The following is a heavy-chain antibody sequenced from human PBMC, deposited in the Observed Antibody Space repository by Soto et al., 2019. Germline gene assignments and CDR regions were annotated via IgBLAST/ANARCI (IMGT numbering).Heavy chain of an antibody. V-gene: IGHV3-48*01. D-gene: IGHD3-10*01. J-gene: IGHJ6*03. CDR1: GFTFSSYS. Sequence: GGSLRLSCAASGFTFSSYSMNWVRQAPGKGLEWVSYISSSSSTIYYADSVKGRFTISRDNAKNSLYLQMNSLRAEDTAVYYCARDLMVRGVTQPGDYYYYMDVWGKGTTVTVSS. CDR3: ARDLMVRGVTQPGDYYYYMDV. CDR2: ISSSSSTI.